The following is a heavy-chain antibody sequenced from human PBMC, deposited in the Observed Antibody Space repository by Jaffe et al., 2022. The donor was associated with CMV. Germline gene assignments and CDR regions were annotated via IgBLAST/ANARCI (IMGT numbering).Heavy chain of an antibody. J-gene: IGHJ6*02. CDR3: ASAIDGMDV. Sequence: QVQLQESGPGLVKASETLSLTCTVSGGSVSSGSYYWSWIRQTPGKGLEWIGYMFYSGSSNYNPSLKSRVTISVDTSKNQFSLKLSSVTAADTAVYYCASAIDGMDVWGQGTTVTVSS. V-gene: IGHV4-61*01. CDR2: MFYSGSS. CDR1: GGSVSSGSYY.